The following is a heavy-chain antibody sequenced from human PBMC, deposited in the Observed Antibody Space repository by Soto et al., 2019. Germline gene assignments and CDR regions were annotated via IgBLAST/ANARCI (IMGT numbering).Heavy chain of an antibody. V-gene: IGHV3-74*01. CDR2: ISSDGSTT. CDR1: GFSFSSCW. Sequence: GGSLRLSCAASGFSFSSCWMHWVRQAPGKGLVWVSRISSDGSTTNYADSVKGRFTISRDNAKNTLFLQMNNLRAEDTAVYYCASLYSSAWARDYWGQGTLVTVSS. J-gene: IGHJ4*02. CDR3: ASLYSSAWARDY. D-gene: IGHD6-19*01.